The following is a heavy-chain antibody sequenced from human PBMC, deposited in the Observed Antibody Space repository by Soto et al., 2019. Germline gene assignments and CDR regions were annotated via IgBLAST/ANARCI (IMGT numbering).Heavy chain of an antibody. Sequence: ASVKVSCKVSGYTLTELSMHWVRQAPGKGLEWMGGFDPEDGETIYAQKFQGRATMTEDTSTDTAYMELSSLRSEDTAVYYCATGRNIVVVPGHPPRVRIDAFDIWG. V-gene: IGHV1-24*01. CDR2: FDPEDGET. J-gene: IGHJ3*02. D-gene: IGHD2-2*01. CDR3: ATGRNIVVVPGHPPRVRIDAFDI. CDR1: GYTLTELS.